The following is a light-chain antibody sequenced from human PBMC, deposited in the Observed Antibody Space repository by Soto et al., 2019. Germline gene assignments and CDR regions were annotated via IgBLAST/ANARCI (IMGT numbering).Light chain of an antibody. J-gene: IGKJ4*01. CDR2: TSS. CDR1: QSISSY. CDR3: QQTFSFPLT. Sequence: DIQMTQSPSSLSASVGDRVTITCRASQSISSYLHWYQQKPGKAPNLLIYTSSSLQSGVPSRFSGRGSGTDFTLTISSLQPEDFATYFCQQTFSFPLTFGGGTKVEFK. V-gene: IGKV1-39*01.